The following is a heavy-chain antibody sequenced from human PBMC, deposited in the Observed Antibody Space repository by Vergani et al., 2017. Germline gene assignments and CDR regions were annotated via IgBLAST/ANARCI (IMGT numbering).Heavy chain of an antibody. D-gene: IGHD1-14*01. CDR3: ARDLRLLYNRFDP. CDR2: TWYDGNNK. Sequence: QVQLVESGGGVVQPGGSLRLSCAASGFTFNQYGMHWVRQAPGKGLEWVAVTWYDGNNKHYADSVKGRFTISRDNSKSTRYLQMNSLRDEDTGVYYCARDLRLLYNRFDPWGQGTLVTVSS. J-gene: IGHJ5*02. V-gene: IGHV3-33*01. CDR1: GFTFNQYG.